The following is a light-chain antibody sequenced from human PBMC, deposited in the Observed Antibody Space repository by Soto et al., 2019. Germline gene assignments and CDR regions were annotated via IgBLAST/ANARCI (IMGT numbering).Light chain of an antibody. V-gene: IGLV2-8*01. Sequence: QSALTQPPFASGSPGQSVTISCTGTSSDIGGYKYVSWYQQYPGKAPKLMIYEVTKRPSGVPDRFSGSKSGTTASLTVSGLQAEDEADYYCSSYEGSNTLVFGGGTKVTVL. J-gene: IGLJ3*02. CDR2: EVT. CDR3: SSYEGSNTLV. CDR1: SSDIGGYKY.